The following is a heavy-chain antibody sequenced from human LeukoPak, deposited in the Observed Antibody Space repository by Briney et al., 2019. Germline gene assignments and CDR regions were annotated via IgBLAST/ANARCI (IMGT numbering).Heavy chain of an antibody. Sequence: PGRSLRLSGAASGFTFSSYGMHWVRQAPGKGLEWVALIWYDRSNKYYADSVKGRLTISRDNSKNTLYLQMNSLRAEDTAVYYCAREGPRGNSQFDYWGQGTLVTVSS. V-gene: IGHV3-33*01. CDR1: GFTFSSYG. CDR3: AREGPRGNSQFDY. CDR2: IWYDRSNK. D-gene: IGHD2/OR15-2a*01. J-gene: IGHJ4*02.